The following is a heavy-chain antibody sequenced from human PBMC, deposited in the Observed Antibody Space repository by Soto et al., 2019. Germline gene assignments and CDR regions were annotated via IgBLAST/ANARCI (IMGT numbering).Heavy chain of an antibody. J-gene: IGHJ6*02. CDR3: AKEWRTVTTFTGPYYYYGMDV. D-gene: IGHD4-4*01. CDR1: GFTFSSYG. CDR2: ISYDGSSK. V-gene: IGHV3-30*18. Sequence: PGGSLRLSCAASGFTFSSYGMHWVRQAPGKGLEWVAVISYDGSSKYYSDSVKGRFTISRDNSKNTLYLQMNSLRAEDTAVYYFAKEWRTVTTFTGPYYYYGMDVWGQGTTVTVSS.